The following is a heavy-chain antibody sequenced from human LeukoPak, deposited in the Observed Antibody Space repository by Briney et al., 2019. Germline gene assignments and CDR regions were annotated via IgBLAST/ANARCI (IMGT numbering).Heavy chain of an antibody. CDR2: IYTSGST. CDR3: ARGRSGGHYYDSSGSNNWFDP. CDR1: GGSISSGSYY. J-gene: IGHJ5*02. D-gene: IGHD3-22*01. V-gene: IGHV4-61*02. Sequence: PSQTLSLTCTVSGGSISSGSYYWSWIRQPAGKGLEWIGRIYTSGSTNYNPSLKSRVTISVDTSKNQFSLKLSSVTAADTAVYYCARGRSGGHYYDSSGSNNWFDPWGQGTLVTVSS.